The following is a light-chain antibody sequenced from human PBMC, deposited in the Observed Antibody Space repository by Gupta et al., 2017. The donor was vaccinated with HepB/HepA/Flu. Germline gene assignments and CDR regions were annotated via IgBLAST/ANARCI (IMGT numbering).Light chain of an antibody. Sequence: VLTQPPSASGTPGQTVTISCSGSSSNIGSYTVNWYQQLPGTAPKHLIYGNNELPSGVPVRFSGSKSGTSATLAISGLQSADEADYYCAACDDSLNGYIFGAGTKVTVL. V-gene: IGLV1-44*01. J-gene: IGLJ1*01. CDR1: SSNIGSYT. CDR3: AACDDSLNGYI. CDR2: GNN.